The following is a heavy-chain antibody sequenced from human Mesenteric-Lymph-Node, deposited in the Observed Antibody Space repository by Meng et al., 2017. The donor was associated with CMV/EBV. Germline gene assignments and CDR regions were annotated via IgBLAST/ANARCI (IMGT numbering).Heavy chain of an antibody. CDR3: ARESSCGGDCSNWFDP. J-gene: IGHJ5*02. D-gene: IGHD2-21*02. CDR1: FTFSSYA. V-gene: IGHV3-23*01. CDR2: ISGSGGST. Sequence: FTFSSYAMSWVRQAPGKGLEWVSAISGSGGSTYYADSVKGRFTISRDNAKNSLNLQMNNLRAEDTAVYYCARESSCGGDCSNWFDPWGQGTLVTVSS.